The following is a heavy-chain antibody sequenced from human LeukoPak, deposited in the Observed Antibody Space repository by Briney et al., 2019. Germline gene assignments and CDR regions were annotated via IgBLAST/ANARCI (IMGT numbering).Heavy chain of an antibody. CDR2: ISDIGGHT. Sequence: AGALTLSCAGCGFILSSYVMSWLRQAPCKGMEGVSIISDIGGHTYYAQSVQGRFNVSRDNSKNTLYVQMSSLRAEDAAVYYWAKVTRYYYGSGSYMNYFDYWGQGTLVTVSS. V-gene: IGHV3-23*01. CDR3: AKVTRYYYGSGSYMNYFDY. D-gene: IGHD3-10*01. J-gene: IGHJ4*02. CDR1: GFILSSYV.